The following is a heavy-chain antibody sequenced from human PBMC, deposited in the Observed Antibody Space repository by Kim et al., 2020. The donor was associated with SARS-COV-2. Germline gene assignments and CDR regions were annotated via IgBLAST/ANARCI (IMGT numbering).Heavy chain of an antibody. CDR3: ARLREVSELLTWVDP. J-gene: IGHJ5*02. CDR1: GGSISSYY. Sequence: SETLSLICTVSGGSISSYYWSWIRQPPGKGLEWIGYIYYSGSTNYNPSLKSRVTISVDTSKNQFSLKLSSVTAADTAVYYCARLREVSELLTWVDPWGQGTLVTVAS. V-gene: IGHV4-59*08. CDR2: IYYSGST. D-gene: IGHD1-26*01.